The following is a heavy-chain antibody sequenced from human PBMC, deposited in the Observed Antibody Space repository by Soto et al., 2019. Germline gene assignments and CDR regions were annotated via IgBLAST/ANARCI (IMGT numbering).Heavy chain of an antibody. CDR3: ARLISRRGYYYGMDV. D-gene: IGHD3-10*01. V-gene: IGHV3-30-3*01. Sequence: PGGSLRLSCRVSGFTFINYAMHWVRQAPGEGLEWVALISGDGSNQYYADSVKGRFTISRDNSKNTLYLQMNSLRAEDTAVYYCARLISRRGYYYGMDVWGQGTTVTVSS. CDR2: ISGDGSNQ. J-gene: IGHJ6*02. CDR1: GFTFINYA.